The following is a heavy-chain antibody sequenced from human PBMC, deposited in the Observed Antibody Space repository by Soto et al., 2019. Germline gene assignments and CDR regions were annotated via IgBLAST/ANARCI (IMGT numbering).Heavy chain of an antibody. CDR1: GFTFSDYA. D-gene: IGHD3-3*01. V-gene: IGHV3-23*01. CDR3: ARNYDFRDP. CDR2: ISGSGAGT. J-gene: IGHJ5*02. Sequence: PGGSLRLSCAASGFTFSDYAMSWVRQAPEKGLEWVSSISGSGAGTYYADSVKGRFTISRDNSRNTLYMQMSSLRVEDTAVYYCARNYDFRDPWGQGTLVTVSS.